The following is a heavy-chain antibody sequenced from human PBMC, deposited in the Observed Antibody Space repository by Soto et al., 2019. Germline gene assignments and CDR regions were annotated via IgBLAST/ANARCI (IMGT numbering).Heavy chain of an antibody. D-gene: IGHD2-21*02. CDR1: GGSISSEYYH. J-gene: IGHJ6*02. Sequence: QVQLQESGPGLVRPSQTLSLTCTVSGGSISSEYYHWTWIRQAPGKGLKWIGYIHYSGSVHYNPALQSRLTMSVDTSKNLFSLKLSSVTAADTAVYFCAREDDGGDRDYYGLDVWGQGTTVTVSS. V-gene: IGHV4-30-4*01. CDR3: AREDDGGDRDYYGLDV. CDR2: IHYSGSV.